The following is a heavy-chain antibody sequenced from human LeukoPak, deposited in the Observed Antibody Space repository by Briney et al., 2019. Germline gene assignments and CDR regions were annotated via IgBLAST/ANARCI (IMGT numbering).Heavy chain of an antibody. V-gene: IGHV4-31*03. Sequence: PSQTLSLTCTVSGGSISSGGYYWSWIRQHPGKGLEWIGYIYYSGSTYYNPSLRSRVTISVDTSKNQFSLKLSSVTAADTAVYYCASRYGSGSYGVWYFDLWGRGTLVTVSS. D-gene: IGHD3-10*01. CDR2: IYYSGST. CDR1: GGSISSGGYY. J-gene: IGHJ2*01. CDR3: ASRYGSGSYGVWYFDL.